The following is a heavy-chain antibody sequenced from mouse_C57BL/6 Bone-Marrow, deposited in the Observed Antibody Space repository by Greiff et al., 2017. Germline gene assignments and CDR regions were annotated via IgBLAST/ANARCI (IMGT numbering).Heavy chain of an antibody. J-gene: IGHJ2*01. Sequence: QVQLQQSGAELVRPGASVTLSCKASGYTFTDYEMHWVKQTPVHGLEWIGAIDPETGGTAYNQKFKGKAILTADKSSSTAYMALRSLTSEDSAVYYWTREIYAYYFDYWGQGTTLTVSS. V-gene: IGHV1-15*01. CDR1: GYTFTDYE. D-gene: IGHD2-3*01. CDR3: TREIYAYYFDY. CDR2: IDPETGGT.